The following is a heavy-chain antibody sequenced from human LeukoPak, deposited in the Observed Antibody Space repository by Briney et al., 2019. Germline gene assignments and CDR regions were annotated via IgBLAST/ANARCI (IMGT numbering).Heavy chain of an antibody. CDR3: ARVEYYYDSSGYPDDY. J-gene: IGHJ4*02. CDR2: ISAYNGNT. Sequence: ASVKVSCKASGYTFTSYGISWVRQAPGQGLEWMGWISAYNGNTNYAQKLQGRVTMTTDTSTSTAYMELRSLRSGDTAVYYCARVEYYYDSSGYPDDYWGQGTLVTVSS. CDR1: GYTFTSYG. D-gene: IGHD3-22*01. V-gene: IGHV1-18*01.